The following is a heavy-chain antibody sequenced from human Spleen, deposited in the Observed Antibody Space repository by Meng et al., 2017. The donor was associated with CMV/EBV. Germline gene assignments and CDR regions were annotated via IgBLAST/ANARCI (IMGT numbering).Heavy chain of an antibody. CDR3: ARDVSWNPEWAYYGMDV. D-gene: IGHD1-1*01. J-gene: IGHJ6*02. CDR2: ISPNSGGT. Sequence: ASVKVSCKASGYTFTGYYIHWVRQAPGQGLEWMGWISPNSGGTNYAQKFRGRVTMTRDASITTGYMELRRLRSDDTAVYYCARDVSWNPEWAYYGMDVWGQGTTVTVS. V-gene: IGHV1-2*02. CDR1: GYTFTGYY.